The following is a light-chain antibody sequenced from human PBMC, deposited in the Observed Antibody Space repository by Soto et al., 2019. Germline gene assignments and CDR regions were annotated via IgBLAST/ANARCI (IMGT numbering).Light chain of an antibody. V-gene: IGLV1-44*01. Sequence: QSVLTQPPSASGTPGQRVIISCSGSSSNIGTNFVNWYQQLPGTAPKLLLYNDNQRPSGVPDRFSGPRSGTSASLAISGLQSEDGADYYCAAWDDSMTGPVFGGGTQLTVL. CDR3: AAWDDSMTGPV. CDR2: NDN. J-gene: IGLJ7*01. CDR1: SSNIGTNF.